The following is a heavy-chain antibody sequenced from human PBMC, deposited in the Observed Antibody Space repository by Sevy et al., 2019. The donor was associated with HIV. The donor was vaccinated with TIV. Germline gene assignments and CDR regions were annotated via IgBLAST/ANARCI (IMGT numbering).Heavy chain of an antibody. Sequence: ASVKVSCKDSGYTFTDYYMHWVRQAPGQGLEWMGWINPNSGGTNYAQKFQGRVTMTRDTSISTAYMELSRLRSDDTAVYYCASYYDRAGYLDYWGQGTLVTVSS. V-gene: IGHV1-2*02. D-gene: IGHD3-22*01. J-gene: IGHJ4*02. CDR2: INPNSGGT. CDR1: GYTFTDYY. CDR3: ASYYDRAGYLDY.